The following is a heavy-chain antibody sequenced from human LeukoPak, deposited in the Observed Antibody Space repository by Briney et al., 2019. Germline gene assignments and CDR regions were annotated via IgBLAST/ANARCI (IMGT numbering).Heavy chain of an antibody. V-gene: IGHV3-23*01. D-gene: IGHD1-1*01. J-gene: IGHJ4*02. Sequence: GGSLGLSCAASGFTFSSYAMSWVRQAPGKGQEWVSAISGSGGCTYYADSVKGRFTISRDNSKNTLYLQMNSLRAEDTAVYYCARLEIGFDYWGQGTLVTVSS. CDR1: GFTFSSYA. CDR3: ARLEIGFDY. CDR2: ISGSGGCT.